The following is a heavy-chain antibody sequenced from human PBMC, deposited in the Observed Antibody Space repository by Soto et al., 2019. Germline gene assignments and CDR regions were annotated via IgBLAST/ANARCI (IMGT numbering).Heavy chain of an antibody. CDR3: AAPKQLSMGYYYGMEV. V-gene: IGHV5-10-1*01. J-gene: IGHJ6*02. CDR1: GYSFNSYW. D-gene: IGHD2-2*01. CDR2: IDPSDSYI. Sequence: GESLKISCKGSGYSFNSYWISWVRQMPGKGLEWMGRIDPSDSYINYNPSFQGHVTISADKSISTAYLQWSSLKASDTAMYYCAAPKQLSMGYYYGMEVWGQGTTVTVSS.